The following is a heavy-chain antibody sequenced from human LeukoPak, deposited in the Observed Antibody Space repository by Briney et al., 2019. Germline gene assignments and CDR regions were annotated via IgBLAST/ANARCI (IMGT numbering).Heavy chain of an antibody. Sequence: GGSLRLSCAASGFTFSDYSMNWVRRAPGRGLEWISYIGLASGFVSYADSVKGRFTISSDTARNSVYLQMNSLRAEDTAVYYCARDHNWAFDSWDQGTLVTVSS. CDR2: IGLASGFV. V-gene: IGHV3-21*05. CDR1: GFTFSDYS. D-gene: IGHD1-20*01. CDR3: ARDHNWAFDS. J-gene: IGHJ4*02.